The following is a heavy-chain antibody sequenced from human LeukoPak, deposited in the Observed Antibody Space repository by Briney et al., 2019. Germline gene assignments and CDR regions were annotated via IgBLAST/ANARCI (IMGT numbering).Heavy chain of an antibody. D-gene: IGHD1-26*01. V-gene: IGHV3-30*02. CDR1: GFTFSSYG. Sequence: SGGSLRLSCAASGFTFSSYGMHWVRQAPGKGLEWVAFIRYDGSNKYYADSVKGRFTISRDNSKNTLYLQMNSLRAEDTAVYYCVKDLGTGELLGVHFDYWGQGTLVTVSS. CDR2: IRYDGSNK. J-gene: IGHJ4*02. CDR3: VKDLGTGELLGVHFDY.